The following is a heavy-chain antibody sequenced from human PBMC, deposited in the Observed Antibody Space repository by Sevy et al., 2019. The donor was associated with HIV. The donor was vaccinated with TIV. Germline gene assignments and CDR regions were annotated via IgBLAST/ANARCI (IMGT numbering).Heavy chain of an antibody. J-gene: IGHJ4*02. CDR1: GFTFSSYV. CDR3: AKEYTSGYS. CDR2: ISGSGGST. V-gene: IGHV3-23*01. Sequence: GGSLRLSCAASGFTFSSYVLSWVRQAPGKGLEWVSTISGSGGSTSYADSVKGRFSISRDNSKITMYLEMNSLRAEDTAVYYCAKEYTSGYSWGQGTLVTVSS. D-gene: IGHD3-22*01.